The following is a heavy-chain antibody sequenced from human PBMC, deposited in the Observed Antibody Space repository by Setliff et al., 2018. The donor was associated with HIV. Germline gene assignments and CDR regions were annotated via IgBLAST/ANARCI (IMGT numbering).Heavy chain of an antibody. J-gene: IGHJ4*02. V-gene: IGHV3-7*05. Sequence: PGGSLRLSCAASGFTFSTYWMSWVRQAPGKGLEWVANIKQDGSAKNYMDSVKGRFTISRDNAKNSLYLQMNSLRVEDTAVYYCATDCAVVGGTGSLDSWGQGTLVTVSS. CDR1: GFTFSTYW. CDR2: IKQDGSAK. D-gene: IGHD1-26*01. CDR3: ATDCAVVGGTGSLDS.